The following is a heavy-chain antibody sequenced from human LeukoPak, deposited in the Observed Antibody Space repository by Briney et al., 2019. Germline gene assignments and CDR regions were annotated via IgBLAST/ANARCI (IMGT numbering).Heavy chain of an antibody. D-gene: IGHD2/OR15-2a*01. CDR3: ARDLPFED. Sequence: GASVKVSCQASGYTFIAYHMHWVRQAPGEGLEWMGRIHPSSGATNYAQRFQGRVTLTRDTSINTAYMELSRLTSDGTAVYYCARDLPFEDWGQGTLVTVSS. CDR2: IHPSSGAT. CDR1: GYTFIAYH. V-gene: IGHV1-2*06. J-gene: IGHJ4*02.